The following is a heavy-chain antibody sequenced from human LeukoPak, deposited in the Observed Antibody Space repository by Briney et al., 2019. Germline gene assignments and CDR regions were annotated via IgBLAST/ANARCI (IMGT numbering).Heavy chain of an antibody. Sequence: GASVKVSCKASGYTFTGYYMHWVRQAPGQGLEWMGWINPNSGGTNYAQKFQGRVTMTRDTSISTAYMELSRLRSDDTAVYYCARDGLLWFGEDYYYYYYMDVWGKGTTVTVSS. CDR1: GYTFTGYY. J-gene: IGHJ6*03. D-gene: IGHD3-10*01. CDR2: INPNSGGT. V-gene: IGHV1-2*02. CDR3: ARDGLLWFGEDYYYYYYMDV.